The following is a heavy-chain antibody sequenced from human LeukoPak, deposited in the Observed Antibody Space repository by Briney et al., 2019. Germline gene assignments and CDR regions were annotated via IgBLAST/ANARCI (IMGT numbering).Heavy chain of an antibody. D-gene: IGHD3-22*01. V-gene: IGHV1-18*04. CDR3: AREDSSGYY. CDR2: ISAYNGNT. Sequence: GASVKVSCKASGYTFTGYYMHWVRQAPGQGLEWMGWISAYNGNTNYAQKLQGRVTMTTDTSTSTAYMELRSLRSDDTAVYYCAREDSSGYYWGQGTLVTVSS. J-gene: IGHJ4*02. CDR1: GYTFTGYY.